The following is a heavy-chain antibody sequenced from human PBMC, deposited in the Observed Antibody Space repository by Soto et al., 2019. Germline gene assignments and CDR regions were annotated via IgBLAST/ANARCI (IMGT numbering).Heavy chain of an antibody. V-gene: IGHV3-30*18. Sequence: QVQLVESGGGVVQPGRSLRLFCAASGFTFTRYGMHWVRQAPGKGLEWVAVIVYDGSEKHYGDSVKGRFTISRDNSKNTLYLQMNSLRADDTAVSYCVKDSHRVMYSTSSDRYDFYSGMDVWGQGTTVTVSS. CDR3: VKDSHRVMYSTSSDRYDFYSGMDV. D-gene: IGHD6-6*01. J-gene: IGHJ6*02. CDR1: GFTFTRYG. CDR2: IVYDGSEK.